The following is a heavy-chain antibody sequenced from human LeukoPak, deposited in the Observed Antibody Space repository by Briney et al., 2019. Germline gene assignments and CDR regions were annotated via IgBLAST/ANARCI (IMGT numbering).Heavy chain of an antibody. D-gene: IGHD4-17*01. CDR2: IRSKANSYAT. CDR3: TRPTTGSLGWFDP. V-gene: IGHV3-73*01. Sequence: QTGGSLRLSCAASGFTFSGSAMHWVRQASGKGLEWVGRIRSKANSYATAYAASVKGWFTISRDDSKNTAYLQMNSLKTEDTAVYYCTRPTTGSLGWFDPWGQGTLVTVSS. CDR1: GFTFSGSA. J-gene: IGHJ5*02.